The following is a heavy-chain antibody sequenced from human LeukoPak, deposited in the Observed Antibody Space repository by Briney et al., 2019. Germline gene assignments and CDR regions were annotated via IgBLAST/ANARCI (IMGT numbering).Heavy chain of an antibody. CDR2: IIPIFGTA. V-gene: IGHV1-18*01. Sequence: ASVKVSCKASGYTFTTNDISWLRQAPGQGLEWMGGIIPIFGTANYAQKLQGRVTMTTDTSTSTAYMELRSLRSDDTAVYYCARESAQDDAFDIWGQGTMVTVSS. CDR1: GYTFTTND. J-gene: IGHJ3*02. CDR3: ARESAQDDAFDI.